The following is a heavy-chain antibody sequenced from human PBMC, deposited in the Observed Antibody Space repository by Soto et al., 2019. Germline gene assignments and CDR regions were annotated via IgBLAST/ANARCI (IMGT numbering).Heavy chain of an antibody. D-gene: IGHD2-2*02. CDR2: INPNSGGT. CDR1: GYTFTGYY. V-gene: IGHV1-2*02. Sequence: ASVKVSCKASGYTFTGYYMHWVRQAPGQGLEWMGWINPNSGGTNYAQKFQGRVTMTRDTSISTAYMELSRLRSDDTAVYYCARDRGPLPAAIHGMDVWGQGTTVTDSS. J-gene: IGHJ6*02. CDR3: ARDRGPLPAAIHGMDV.